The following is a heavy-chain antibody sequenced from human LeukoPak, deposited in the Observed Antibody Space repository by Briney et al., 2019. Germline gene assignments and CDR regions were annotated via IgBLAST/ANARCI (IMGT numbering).Heavy chain of an antibody. V-gene: IGHV1-69*13. J-gene: IGHJ4*02. D-gene: IGHD1-26*01. CDR3: ARAQRGREVFDY. Sequence: GASVSVSCKASGGTFSSYAISWVRQAPGQGLEWMGGIIPIFGTANYAQKFQGRVTITADESTSTAYMELSSLRSEDTAVYYCARAQRGREVFDYWGQGTLVTVSS. CDR2: IIPIFGTA. CDR1: GGTFSSYA.